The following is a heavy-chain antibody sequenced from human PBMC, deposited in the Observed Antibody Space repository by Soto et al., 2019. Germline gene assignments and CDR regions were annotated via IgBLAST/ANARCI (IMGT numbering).Heavy chain of an antibody. CDR3: AHAPPTQLILANWFDP. J-gene: IGHJ5*02. Sequence: GSGPKLVNPTQILTLTCTLSGFSLRTSGVGVGWIRQPPGKAMGWLALICRHDDKCYSPSLKSRLTITKDTSKNQLVLKMTNMDAVDTAAYYCAHAPPTQLILANWFDPWGQGTLVTVSS. D-gene: IGHD6-6*01. V-gene: IGHV2-5*01. CDR1: GFSLRTSGVG. CDR2: ICRHDDK.